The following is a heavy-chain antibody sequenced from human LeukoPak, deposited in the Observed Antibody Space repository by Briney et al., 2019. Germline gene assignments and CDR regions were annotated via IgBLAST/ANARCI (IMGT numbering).Heavy chain of an antibody. D-gene: IGHD2-15*01. V-gene: IGHV3-15*01. CDR3: TTSGRWSGGSGAFDY. CDR1: GFTFSSYA. Sequence: GGSLRLSCAASGFTFSSYAMHWVRQAPGKGLQWVGRIKNKPDGGTTDYAAPVKGRFTISRDDSKNTVYLQMSSLKTDDTAVYYCTTSGRWSGGSGAFDYWGQGTLVTVSS. CDR2: IKNKPDGGTT. J-gene: IGHJ4*02.